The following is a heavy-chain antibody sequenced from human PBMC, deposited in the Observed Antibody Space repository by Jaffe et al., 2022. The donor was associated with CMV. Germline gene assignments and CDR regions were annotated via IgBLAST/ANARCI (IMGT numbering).Heavy chain of an antibody. Sequence: QITLKESGPTLVKPTQTLTLTCTFSGFSLSTSGVGVGWIRQPPGKALEWLALIYWNDDKRYSPSLKSRLTITKDTSKNQVVLTMTNMDPVDTATYYCAHSSFTIFGVVISIRSHDNWFDPWGQGTLVTVSS. CDR2: IYWNDDK. CDR1: GFSLSTSGVG. D-gene: IGHD3-3*01. J-gene: IGHJ5*02. V-gene: IGHV2-5*01. CDR3: AHSSFTIFGVVISIRSHDNWFDP.